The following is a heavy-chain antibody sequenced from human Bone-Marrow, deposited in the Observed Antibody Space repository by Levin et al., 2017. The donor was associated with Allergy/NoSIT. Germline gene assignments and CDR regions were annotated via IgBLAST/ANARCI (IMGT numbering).Heavy chain of an antibody. D-gene: IGHD2-2*01. J-gene: IGHJ4*02. V-gene: IGHV3-15*01. Sequence: GGSLRLSCAASGFTFSNAWMSWVRQAPGKGLEWVGRIKSKTDGGTTDYAAPVKGRFTISRDDSKNTLYLQMNSLKTEDTAVYYCTTDRDPQGYCSSTSCYVAPEGSDYWGQGTLVTVSS. CDR3: TTDRDPQGYCSSTSCYVAPEGSDY. CDR2: IKSKTDGGTT. CDR1: GFTFSNAW.